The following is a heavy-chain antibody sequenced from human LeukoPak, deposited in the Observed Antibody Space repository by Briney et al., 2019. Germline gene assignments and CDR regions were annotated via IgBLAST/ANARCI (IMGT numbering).Heavy chain of an antibody. CDR2: IKSKVDGGTR. V-gene: IGHV3-15*01. CDR3: STGTSLVY. CDR1: GFTFRNVW. J-gene: IGHJ4*02. Sequence: GGSLRLSCAASGFTFRNVWMNWVRQAPGKGLEWVGRIKSKVDGGTRDYAAAVKGRFTILRNDSESIMSLQMNSLKTEDTALYYCSTGTSLVYWGQGTLVTVSS.